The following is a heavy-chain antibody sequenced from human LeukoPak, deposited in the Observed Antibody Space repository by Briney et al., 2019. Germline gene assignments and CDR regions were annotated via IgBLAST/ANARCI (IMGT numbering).Heavy chain of an antibody. CDR3: ARDRDYSIDYYGSGSYYNWFGP. V-gene: IGHV3-7*01. J-gene: IGHJ5*02. CDR2: IKQDGSEK. Sequence: GGSLRLSCAASGFTFSSYWMSWVRQAPGKGLEWVANIKQDGSEKYYVDSVKGRFTISRNNAKNSLYLQMNSLRAEDTAVYYCARDRDYSIDYYGSGSYYNWFGPWGQGTLVTVSS. CDR1: GFTFSSYW. D-gene: IGHD3-10*01.